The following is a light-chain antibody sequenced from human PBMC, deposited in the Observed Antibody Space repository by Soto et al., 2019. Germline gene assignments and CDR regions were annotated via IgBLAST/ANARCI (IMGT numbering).Light chain of an antibody. J-gene: IGLJ1*01. CDR1: SSDVGAYNY. CDR3: SSYADSNNYV. V-gene: IGLV2-8*01. CDR2: EVS. Sequence: QSALTQPPSASGSPGPSVTISCTGTSSDVGAYNYVSWYQQHPGKAPKLMIYEVSERPSGVPDRFSGSKSGNTASLTVSGLQAADEANYYCSSYADSNNYVFGTGTKVTVL.